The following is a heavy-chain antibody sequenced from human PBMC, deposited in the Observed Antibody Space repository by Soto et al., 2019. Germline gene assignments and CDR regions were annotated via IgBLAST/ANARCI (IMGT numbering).Heavy chain of an antibody. CDR3: ARDPLDYGDYEVDY. CDR1: GYTFTSYG. J-gene: IGHJ4*02. V-gene: IGHV1-18*01. CDR2: ISAYNGNT. D-gene: IGHD4-17*01. Sequence: QVQLVQSGAEVKKPGASVKVSCKASGYTFTSYGISWVRQAPGQGLEWMGWISAYNGNTNYAQKVQGRVTKTTDTSTSTAYMELRSLSSDDTAVYYCARDPLDYGDYEVDYWGQGTLVTVSS.